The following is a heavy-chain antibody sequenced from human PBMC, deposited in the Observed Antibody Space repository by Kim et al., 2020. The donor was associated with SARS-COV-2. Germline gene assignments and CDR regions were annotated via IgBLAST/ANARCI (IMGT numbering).Heavy chain of an antibody. Sequence: ADSVKGRFTISRDNSKNTLYLQMNSLRAEDTAVYYCARGNWNDGWYYFDYWGQGTLVTVSS. CDR3: ARGNWNDGWYYFDY. V-gene: IGHV3-53*01. D-gene: IGHD1-1*01. J-gene: IGHJ4*02.